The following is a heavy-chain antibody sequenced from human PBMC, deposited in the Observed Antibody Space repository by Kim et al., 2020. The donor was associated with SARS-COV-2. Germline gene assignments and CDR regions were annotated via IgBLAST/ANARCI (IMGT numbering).Heavy chain of an antibody. Sequence: GGSLRLSCAASGFTFSSYWMSWVRQAPGKGLEWVANIKQDGSEKYYVDSVKGRFTISRDNAKNSLYLQMNSLRAEDTAVYYCARGVLWIGADYFDYWGQGTLVTVSS. CDR3: ARGVLWIGADYFDY. D-gene: IGHD3-10*01. CDR1: GFTFSSYW. CDR2: IKQDGSEK. J-gene: IGHJ4*02. V-gene: IGHV3-7*04.